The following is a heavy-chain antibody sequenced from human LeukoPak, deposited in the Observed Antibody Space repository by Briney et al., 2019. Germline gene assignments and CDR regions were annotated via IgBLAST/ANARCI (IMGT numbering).Heavy chain of an antibody. CDR3: ARDQKVTPNLFDY. V-gene: IGHV4-31*03. Sequence: KASETLSLTCTVSGGSISSGGYYWSWIRQHPGKGLEWIGYIYYSGSTYYNPSLKSRVTISVDTSKNQFSLKLSSVTAADTAVYYCARDQKVTPNLFDYWGQGTLVTVSS. D-gene: IGHD4-11*01. J-gene: IGHJ4*02. CDR2: IYYSGST. CDR1: GGSISSGGYY.